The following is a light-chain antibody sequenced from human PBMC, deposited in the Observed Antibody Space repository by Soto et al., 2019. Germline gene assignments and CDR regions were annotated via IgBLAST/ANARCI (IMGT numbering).Light chain of an antibody. CDR1: SSDVGRYTY. CDR3: TSYTSASTPYV. CDR2: DVY. Sequence: QSALTQPASVSGSPGQSITISCVGTSSDVGRYTYVSWYQQYPGKAPKLIIYDVYNRPSGFSNRFSGSKSGNTASLTISGLQAEDEADYYCTSYTSASTPYVFGSGTKLTVL. V-gene: IGLV2-14*01. J-gene: IGLJ1*01.